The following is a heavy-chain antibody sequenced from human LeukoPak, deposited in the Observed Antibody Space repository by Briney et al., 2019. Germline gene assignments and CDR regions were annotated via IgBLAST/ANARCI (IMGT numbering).Heavy chain of an antibody. D-gene: IGHD6-19*01. CDR1: GFTFSSYW. J-gene: IGHJ4*02. CDR2: IKQDGSEK. CDR3: ARVPPGYSSGWPTGGDY. Sequence: GALRLSCAASGFTFSSYWVSWVRQAPGKGLEWVANIKQDGSEKYYVDSVKGRFTISRDNAKNSLYLQMNSLRAEDTAVYYCARVPPGYSSGWPTGGDYWGQGTLVTVSS. V-gene: IGHV3-7*01.